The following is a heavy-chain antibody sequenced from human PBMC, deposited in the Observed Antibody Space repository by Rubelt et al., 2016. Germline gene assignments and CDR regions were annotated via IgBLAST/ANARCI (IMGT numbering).Heavy chain of an antibody. CDR1: GFTFSGSA. J-gene: IGHJ4*02. V-gene: IGHV3-73*01. CDR2: IRSKANSYAT. Sequence: EEQLVESGGGLVQPGGSLRLACAASGFTFSGSAMHWVRQASGKGLEWVGRIRSKANSYATAYAASVQGRFTISRDDSKNTAYLQMNSLKTEDTAGYYCTRLEVTARDYWGQGTLVTVSS. D-gene: IGHD2-21*02. CDR3: TRLEVTARDY.